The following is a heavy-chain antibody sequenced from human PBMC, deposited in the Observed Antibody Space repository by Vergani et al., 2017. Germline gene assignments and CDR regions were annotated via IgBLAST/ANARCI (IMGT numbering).Heavy chain of an antibody. CDR1: GYTFTSYY. J-gene: IGHJ4*02. CDR3: AREGPDGPRPMDY. D-gene: IGHD6-6*01. CDR2: INPSGGST. Sequence: QVQLVQSGAEVKKPGASVKVPCKAFGYTFTSYYMHWVRQALGQGLEWMGIINPSGGSTSYAQKFQGRVTRTRDTSTSTVYMELSSLRSEGTAVYYCAREGPDGPRPMDYWGQGTLVTVSS. V-gene: IGHV1-46*01.